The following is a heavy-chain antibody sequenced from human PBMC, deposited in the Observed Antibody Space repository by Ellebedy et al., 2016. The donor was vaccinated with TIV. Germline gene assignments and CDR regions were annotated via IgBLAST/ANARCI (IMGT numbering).Heavy chain of an antibody. D-gene: IGHD5-18*01. V-gene: IGHV4-34*01. J-gene: IGHJ4*02. CDR1: GGSFSGYY. CDR3: ARHRWILGYFDY. Sequence: SETLSLXXAVYGGSFSGYYWSWIRQPPGKGLEWIGEINHSGSTNYNPSLKSRVTISVGTSKNQFSLKLSSVTAADTAVYYCARHRWILGYFDYWGQGTLVTVSS. CDR2: INHSGST.